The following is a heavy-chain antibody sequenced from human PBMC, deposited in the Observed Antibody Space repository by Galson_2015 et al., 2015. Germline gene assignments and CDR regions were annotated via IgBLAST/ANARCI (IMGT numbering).Heavy chain of an antibody. V-gene: IGHV1-69*13. CDR2: IIPIFGTA. D-gene: IGHD3-9*01. CDR3: ARDQNHYDILTGYHY. CDR1: GGTFSSYA. Sequence: SVKVSCKASGGTFSSYAISWVRQAPGQGLEWMGGIIPIFGTANYAQKFQGRVTITADESTSTAYMELSSLRSEDTAVYYCARDQNHYDILTGYHYWGQGTPVTVSS. J-gene: IGHJ4*02.